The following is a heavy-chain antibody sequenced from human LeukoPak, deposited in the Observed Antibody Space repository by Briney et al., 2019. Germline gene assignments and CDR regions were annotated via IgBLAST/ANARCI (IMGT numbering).Heavy chain of an antibody. CDR3: AREGGSGWYSGWFDP. J-gene: IGHJ5*02. D-gene: IGHD6-19*01. Sequence: GGSLRLSCAASGSTSSSYSMNWVRQAPGKGLEWVSYISSSGSTIYYADSVKGRFTISRDNAENSLYLQMNSLRAEDTAVYYCAREGGSGWYSGWFDPWGQGTLVTVSS. CDR1: GSTSSSYS. CDR2: ISSSGSTI. V-gene: IGHV3-48*04.